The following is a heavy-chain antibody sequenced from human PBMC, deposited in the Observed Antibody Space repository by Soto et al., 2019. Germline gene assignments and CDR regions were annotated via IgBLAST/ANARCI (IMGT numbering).Heavy chain of an antibody. J-gene: IGHJ6*02. CDR3: ARIAVLATMLYYYYGMYG. Sequence: GGSLRPSCAASGVTFSSYAMSWFRQAPGKGLEWVSVIYSGGSTYYADSVKGRFTISRDNSKNTLYLQMNSLRAEDTAVYYCARIAVLATMLYYYYGMYGCGQGTTVTVSS. D-gene: IGHD2-15*01. CDR2: IYSGGST. V-gene: IGHV3-53*01. CDR1: GVTFSSYA.